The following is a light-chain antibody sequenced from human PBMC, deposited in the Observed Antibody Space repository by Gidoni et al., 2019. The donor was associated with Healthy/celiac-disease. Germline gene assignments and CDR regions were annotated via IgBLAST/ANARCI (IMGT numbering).Light chain of an antibody. J-gene: IGKJ2*03. CDR2: VAS. CDR1: QSVSSSY. Sequence: IVLTQSPGTLSLSPGERATLSCRASQSVSSSYLAWYQQKPGQAPRLLIYVASSRATGIPDRFSGSGSGTDFTLTISRLEPEDFAVYYCQQYGSSPRSFGQGTKLEIK. V-gene: IGKV3-20*01. CDR3: QQYGSSPRS.